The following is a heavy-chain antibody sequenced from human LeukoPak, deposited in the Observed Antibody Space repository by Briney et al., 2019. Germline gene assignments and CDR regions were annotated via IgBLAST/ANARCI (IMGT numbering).Heavy chain of an antibody. V-gene: IGHV3-7*01. J-gene: IGHJ4*02. CDR2: IKEDGSEI. D-gene: IGHD4-23*01. CDR1: AFTFSNYW. Sequence: QSGGSLRLSCAASAFTFSNYWMSWVRQAPGKGLEWVANIKEDGSEINYVDSVKGRFTISRDNAKNSLYLQMNSLRVDDTAVYYCAGDRGYSTFDYWGQGTLVTVSS. CDR3: AGDRGYSTFDY.